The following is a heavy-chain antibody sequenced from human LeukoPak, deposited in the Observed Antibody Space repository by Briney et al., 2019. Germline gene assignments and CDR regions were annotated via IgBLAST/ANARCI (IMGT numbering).Heavy chain of an antibody. D-gene: IGHD3-22*01. CDR3: ARDIRRYDSSGYQRRFDP. J-gene: IGHJ5*02. CDR1: GYTFTSYG. Sequence: ASVKVSCKASGYTFTSYGISWVRQAPGQGLEWMGWINPNSGGTNYAQKFQGRVTMTRDTSISTAYMELSRLRSDDTAVYYCARDIRRYDSSGYQRRFDPWGQGTLVTVSS. V-gene: IGHV1-2*02. CDR2: INPNSGGT.